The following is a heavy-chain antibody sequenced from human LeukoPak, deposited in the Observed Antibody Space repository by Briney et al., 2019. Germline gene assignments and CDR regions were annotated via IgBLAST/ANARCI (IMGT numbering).Heavy chain of an antibody. CDR1: GFTFSSYA. V-gene: IGHV3-30-3*01. Sequence: PGGSLRLSCAASGFTFSSYAMHWVRQAPGKGLEWVAVISYDGSNKYYADSVKGRFTISRDNSKNTLYLQMNSLRAEDTAVYYCARDRFVVVPAAMPDYWGQGTLVTVSS. D-gene: IGHD2-2*01. J-gene: IGHJ4*02. CDR2: ISYDGSNK. CDR3: ARDRFVVVPAAMPDY.